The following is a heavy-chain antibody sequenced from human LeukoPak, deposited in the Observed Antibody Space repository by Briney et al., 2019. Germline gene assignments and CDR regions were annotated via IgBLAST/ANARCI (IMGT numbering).Heavy chain of an antibody. V-gene: IGHV4-30-4*01. CDR2: IYYSGST. J-gene: IGHJ4*02. CDR1: GGSISSGDYY. CDR3: ARDRLAWFGELFLFDY. D-gene: IGHD3-10*01. Sequence: SRTLSLTCTVSGGSISSGDYYWSWIRQPPGKGLEWIGYIYYSGSTYYNPSLKSRVTISVDTSKNQFSLKLSSVTAADTAVYYCARDRLAWFGELFLFDYWGQGTLVTVSS.